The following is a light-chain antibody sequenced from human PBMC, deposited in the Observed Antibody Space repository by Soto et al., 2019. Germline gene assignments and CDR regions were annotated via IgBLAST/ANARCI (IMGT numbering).Light chain of an antibody. J-gene: IGKJ1*01. Sequence: IRMTQSPSSLSASTGDRVTITCRASQGISSYLAWYQQKQGKAPKLLIYKASSLESGVPSRFSGSGSGTEFTLTISSLQPDDFETYYCQQYNSYSRTFGQGTKVDIK. CDR1: QGISSY. CDR2: KAS. V-gene: IGKV1-5*03. CDR3: QQYNSYSRT.